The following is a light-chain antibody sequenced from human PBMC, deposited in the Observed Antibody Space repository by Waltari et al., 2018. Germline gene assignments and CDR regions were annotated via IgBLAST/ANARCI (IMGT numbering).Light chain of an antibody. J-gene: IGKJ2*01. Sequence: EIVLTQSPATLSLSPWETATLSCRASQSVGTYLAWYQQKPGQAPRLLIYDASNRATGIPDRFRGSGSGTDFTLTISSLEPEDFALYYCQQRSSWTPNTFGQGARLEIK. CDR2: DAS. CDR3: QQRSSWTPNT. CDR1: QSVGTY. V-gene: IGKV3-11*01.